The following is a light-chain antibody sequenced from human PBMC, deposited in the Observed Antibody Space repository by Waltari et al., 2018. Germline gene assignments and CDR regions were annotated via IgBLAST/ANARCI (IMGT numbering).Light chain of an antibody. CDR2: KDS. CDR1: VLAKKY. V-gene: IGLV3-27*01. Sequence: SYELTQPSSVSVSPGQTARIPCPGDVLAKKYARWFQQKPGQAPVLVIYKDSERPSGIPARFSVSSSGTTVTLAISGAKVEDEADYYCYSAADNNLVFGGGTKLTVL. J-gene: IGLJ2*01. CDR3: YSAADNNLV.